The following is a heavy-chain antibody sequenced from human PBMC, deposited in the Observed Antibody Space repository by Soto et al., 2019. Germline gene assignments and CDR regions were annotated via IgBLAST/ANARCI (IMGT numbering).Heavy chain of an antibody. CDR1: GFTFSSYA. V-gene: IGHV3-23*01. CDR3: ANLQAYSYGPGAYFEY. Sequence: GGSLRLSCAASGFTFSSYAMSWVRQAPGKGLEWVSAISGSGGSADYVDSVKGRFTISRDNSKNTLYLQMNSLRAEDTAVYYCANLQAYSYGPGAYFEYWGQGTMVTVYS. J-gene: IGHJ4*02. D-gene: IGHD5-18*01. CDR2: ISGSGGSA.